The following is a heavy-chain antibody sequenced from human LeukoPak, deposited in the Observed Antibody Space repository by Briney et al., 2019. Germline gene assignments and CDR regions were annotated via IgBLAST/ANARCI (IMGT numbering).Heavy chain of an antibody. CDR1: GDSISSSGYC. Sequence: PSETLSLTCTVSGDSISSSGYCWAWIRQPPGKGLEWIGNIYYNGDTYYNPSLKSRVTISVDTSENHFSLRLISVTAADTAVYYCARHLGSGTYYAPFDYWGQGILVTVSS. CDR3: ARHLGSGTYYAPFDY. J-gene: IGHJ4*02. CDR2: IYYNGDT. V-gene: IGHV4-39*01. D-gene: IGHD3-10*01.